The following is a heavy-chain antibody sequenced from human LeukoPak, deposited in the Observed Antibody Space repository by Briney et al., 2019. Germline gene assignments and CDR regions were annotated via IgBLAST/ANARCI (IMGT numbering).Heavy chain of an antibody. CDR3: ARQGGRSIFGDH. V-gene: IGHV4-39*01. D-gene: IGHD3-3*01. Sequence: PSETLSLTCTVSGGSISSSSYYWGWIRQPPGKGLEWIGSIYYSGSTYYNPSLKSRVTISVDTSKNQFSLKLSSVTAADTAVYYCARQGGRSIFGDHWGQGTLVTVSS. J-gene: IGHJ4*02. CDR1: GGSISSSSYY. CDR2: IYYSGST.